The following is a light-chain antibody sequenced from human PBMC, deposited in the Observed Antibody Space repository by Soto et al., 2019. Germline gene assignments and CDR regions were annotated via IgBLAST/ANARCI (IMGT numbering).Light chain of an antibody. CDR3: QQRSNWPWT. J-gene: IGKJ1*01. CDR2: DSS. CDR1: RGVKTR. V-gene: IGKV3-11*01. Sequence: EIVLTQSPATLSLSPGERATLSSRAGRGVKTRLAWYQKKPGQAPRLLIYDSSNRATGIPGRFSGSGSGTDFTLTISSLEPEDFAVYYCQQRSNWPWTFGQGTKVEIK.